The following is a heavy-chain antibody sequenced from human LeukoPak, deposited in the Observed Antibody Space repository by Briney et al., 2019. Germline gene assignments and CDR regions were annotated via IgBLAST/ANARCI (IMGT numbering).Heavy chain of an antibody. CDR1: GYTFTDNV. D-gene: IGHD6-19*01. J-gene: IGHJ6*03. Sequence: ASVKVSCKTSGYTFTDNVITWVRQAPGQGLEWMGWISVYNGDTNYAQTLQARVRMTADTSTSTAYMELRSLRSDDTAVYYCARDQVGSSGWYAQYYYYMDVWGKGTTVTISS. V-gene: IGHV1-18*01. CDR2: ISVYNGDT. CDR3: ARDQVGSSGWYAQYYYYMDV.